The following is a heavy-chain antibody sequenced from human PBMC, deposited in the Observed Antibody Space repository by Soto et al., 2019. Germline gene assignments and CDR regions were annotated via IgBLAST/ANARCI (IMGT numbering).Heavy chain of an antibody. J-gene: IGHJ6*02. V-gene: IGHV1-18*01. CDR2: ISGYNGDT. Sequence: QGQLVQSGGEVKKPGASVKVSCKTSGYTFSRYGISWVRQAPGQGLEWMGWISGYNGDTNYARKFQGRVTMTIDTSTTTAYMELRSLTSDDTAVYYCAKNGQPPYYYYGLDVGGQGTTVTVSS. CDR3: AKNGQPPYYYYGLDV. D-gene: IGHD2-8*01. CDR1: GYTFSRYG.